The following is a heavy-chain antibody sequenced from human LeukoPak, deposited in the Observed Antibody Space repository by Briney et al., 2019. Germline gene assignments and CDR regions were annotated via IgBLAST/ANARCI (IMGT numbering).Heavy chain of an antibody. CDR3: ARETSHCGGDCYDY. J-gene: IGHJ4*02. CDR2: ISSSGSRV. Sequence: GGSLRLSCEASGFIFSAYECNWVRQAPGKGREGVSYISSSGSRVYYADPVKGRFTISRDDAKNSVYLQMNSLRAEDTALYYCARETSHCGGDCYDYWGQGALVTVSS. D-gene: IGHD2-21*02. CDR1: GFIFSAYE. V-gene: IGHV3-48*03.